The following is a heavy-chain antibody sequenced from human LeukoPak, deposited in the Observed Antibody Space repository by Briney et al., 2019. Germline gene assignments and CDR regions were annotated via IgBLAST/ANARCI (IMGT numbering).Heavy chain of an antibody. CDR3: ASQAGLRQDY. CDR1: GFTFSSYA. CDR2: ISYDGSNK. J-gene: IGHJ4*02. D-gene: IGHD3/OR15-3a*01. Sequence: GGSLRLSCAASGFTFSSYAMHWVRQAPGKGLEWVAVISYDGSNKYYADSVKGRFTISRDNSKNTLYLQMNSLRAGDTAVYYCASQAGLRQDYWGQGTLVTVSS. V-gene: IGHV3-30*01.